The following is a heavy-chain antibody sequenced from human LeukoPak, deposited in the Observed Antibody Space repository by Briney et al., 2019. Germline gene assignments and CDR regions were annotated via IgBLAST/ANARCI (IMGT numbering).Heavy chain of an antibody. CDR1: GYTFTTYA. CDR3: ARDQGSSWYKLFDY. D-gene: IGHD6-13*01. CDR2: IIPILGIA. V-gene: IGHV1-69*04. J-gene: IGHJ4*02. Sequence: KPGASVKVSCKTSGYTFTTYAISWVRQAPGQGLEWMGRIIPILGIANYAQKFQGRVTITADKSTSTAYMELSSLRSEDTAVYYCARDQGSSWYKLFDYWGQGTLVTVSS.